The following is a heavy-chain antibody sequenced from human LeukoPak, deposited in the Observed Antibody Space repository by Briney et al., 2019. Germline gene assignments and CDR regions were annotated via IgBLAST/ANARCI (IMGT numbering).Heavy chain of an antibody. CDR3: ARRTGSGSYYVDF. CDR2: IYHSGST. CDR1: GGSISSSSYY. J-gene: IGHJ4*02. D-gene: IGHD3-10*01. V-gene: IGHV4-39*07. Sequence: KPSETLSLTCTVSGGSISSSSYYWGWIRQPPGKGLEWIGSIYHSGSTYYSPSLKSRVTISVDTSKNQFSLKVTSVTAADTAVYYCARRTGSGSYYVDFWGQGTVVTVSP.